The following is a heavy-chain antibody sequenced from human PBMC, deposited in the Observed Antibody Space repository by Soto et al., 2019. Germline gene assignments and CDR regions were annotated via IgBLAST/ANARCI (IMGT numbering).Heavy chain of an antibody. CDR1: GFTFSDYW. D-gene: IGHD3-16*01. V-gene: IGHV3-7*01. CDR2: IKQDGSKT. CDR3: AKVGYNDWDFDR. Sequence: HPGGSLRLSCAASGFTFSDYWMTWVRQAPGKGLEWVANIKQDGSKTYYVDSVEGRFTISRDNAKSSVYLQMNSLRAEDTALYYCAKVGYNDWDFDRWGQGTLVTVSS. J-gene: IGHJ4*02.